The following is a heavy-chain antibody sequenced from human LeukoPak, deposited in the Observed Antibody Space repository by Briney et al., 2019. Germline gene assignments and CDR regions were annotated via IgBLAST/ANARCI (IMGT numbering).Heavy chain of an antibody. CDR2: INTNTGNP. CDR3: ARDSTMVRGVIIHHDY. CDR1: GYTFTSYA. D-gene: IGHD3-10*01. J-gene: IGHJ4*02. Sequence: ASVKVSCKASGYTFTSYAMNWVRQAPGQGLEWMEWINTNTGNPTYAQGFTGRFVFSLDTSVSTAYLQISSLKAEDTAVYYCARDSTMVRGVIIHHDYWGQGTLVTVSS. V-gene: IGHV7-4-1*02.